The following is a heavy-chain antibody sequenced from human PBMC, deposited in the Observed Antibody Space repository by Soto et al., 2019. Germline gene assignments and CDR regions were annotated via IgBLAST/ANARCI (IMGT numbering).Heavy chain of an antibody. D-gene: IGHD3-22*01. CDR2: IYYSGST. V-gene: IGHV4-59*01. Sequence: SETLSLTCTVSGGSISSYYWSWIRQPPGKGLEWIGYIYYSGSTNYNPSLKSRVTISVDTYKNQFSLKLSSVTAADTAVYYCARGPPVSLRGYYYGFDYWGQGTLVTVSS. CDR3: ARGPPVSLRGYYYGFDY. CDR1: GGSISSYY. J-gene: IGHJ4*02.